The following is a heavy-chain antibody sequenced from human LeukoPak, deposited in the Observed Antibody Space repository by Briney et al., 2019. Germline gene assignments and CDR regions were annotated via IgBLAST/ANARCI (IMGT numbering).Heavy chain of an antibody. V-gene: IGHV3-64*01. CDR3: ARDRYYYDSSEFDY. Sequence: GSLRLSCAASGFTFSSYAMHWVRQAPGKGLEYVSAISSNGGSTYYANSVKGRFTISRDNSKNTLYLQMGSLRAEDMAVYYCARDRYYYDSSEFDYWGQGTLVTVSS. J-gene: IGHJ4*02. CDR1: GFTFSSYA. CDR2: ISSNGGST. D-gene: IGHD3-22*01.